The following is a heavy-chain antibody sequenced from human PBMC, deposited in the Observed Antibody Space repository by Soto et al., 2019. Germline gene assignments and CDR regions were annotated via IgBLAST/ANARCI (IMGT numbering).Heavy chain of an antibody. V-gene: IGHV3-48*01. CDR2: IGTGTRTT. CDR1: GFLLSSYS. J-gene: IGHJ4*02. CDR3: ARSYSYGFGY. Sequence: EVQLVESGGGWVQPGGSLRLSCAASGFLLSSYSMSWVRQAPGKGLEWVSYIGTGTRTTYYADSVKGRFTISRDNGKNSLFLQMNSLRAEDTALYYCARSYSYGFGYWGQGTLVTVSS. D-gene: IGHD5-18*01.